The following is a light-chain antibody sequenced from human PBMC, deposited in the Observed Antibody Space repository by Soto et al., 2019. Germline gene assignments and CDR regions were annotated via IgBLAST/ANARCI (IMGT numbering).Light chain of an antibody. V-gene: IGLV2-23*01. CDR1: TSNIGSNY. CDR2: RGT. Sequence: HCVLTQPPSASGTPGQGVTISCSGSTSNIGSNYVYWYQQHPGKAPQVIIYRGTKRPSGVSTRFSGSVSGNTASLTVSGLQAEDEAEYFCCSSAPESTYVFGTGTKVTVL. J-gene: IGLJ1*01. CDR3: CSSAPESTYV.